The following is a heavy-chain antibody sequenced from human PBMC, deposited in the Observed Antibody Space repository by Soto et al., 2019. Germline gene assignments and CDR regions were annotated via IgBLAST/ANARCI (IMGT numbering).Heavy chain of an antibody. CDR3: ASTSSSVGRTYSYYGMDV. V-gene: IGHV1-46*01. CDR2: INPSGGST. D-gene: IGHD2-2*01. J-gene: IGHJ6*02. Sequence: ASVKVSCKASGYTFTSYYMHWVRQAPGQGLEWMGIINPSGGSTSYAQKFQGRVTMTRDTSTSTVYMELSSLRSEDTAVVYCASTSSSVGRTYSYYGMDVWGQGTTVTVSS. CDR1: GYTFTSYY.